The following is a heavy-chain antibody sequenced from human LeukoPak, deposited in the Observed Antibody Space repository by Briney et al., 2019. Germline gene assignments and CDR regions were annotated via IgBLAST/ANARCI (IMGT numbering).Heavy chain of an antibody. Sequence: PGRSLRLSCTASGFTLVDYAMSCVSQAPGKGMEWVGFIRRKAYGGTTEYAASVKDRFTIPRNDSKRISYLQLNNPKTYDTARYYCTSTGDHYDFWSGYTYYYGMDVRGQGTTVTVSS. CDR2: IRRKAYGGTT. CDR1: GFTLVDYA. J-gene: IGHJ6*02. V-gene: IGHV3-49*04. D-gene: IGHD3-3*01. CDR3: TSTGDHYDFWSGYTYYYGMDV.